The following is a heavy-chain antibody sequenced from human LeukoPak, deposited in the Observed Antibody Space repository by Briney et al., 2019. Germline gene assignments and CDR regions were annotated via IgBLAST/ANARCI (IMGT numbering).Heavy chain of an antibody. CDR2: VHHSGRT. V-gene: IGHV4-38-2*02. CDR1: GYSISSDYY. D-gene: IGHD3-22*01. J-gene: IGHJ5*02. Sequence: SETLSLTCTVSGYSISSDYYWGWIRQPPGKGLEWIGSVHHSGRTYYNPSLKSRVTISVDTSKNQFSLKLSSVTAADTAVYYCARHGPIVVTPYNWFDPWGQGTLVTVSS. CDR3: ARHGPIVVTPYNWFDP.